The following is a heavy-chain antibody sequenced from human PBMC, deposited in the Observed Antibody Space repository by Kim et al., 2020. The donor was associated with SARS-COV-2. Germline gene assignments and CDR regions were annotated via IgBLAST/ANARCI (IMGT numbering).Heavy chain of an antibody. CDR2: IIPIFGTA. D-gene: IGHD6-13*01. CDR1: GGTFSSYA. Sequence: SVKVSCKASGGTFSSYAISWVRQAPGQGLEWMGGIIPIFGTANYAQKFQGRVTITADESTSTAYMELSSLRSEDTAVYYCARDLDKKAGTVGWFDPWGQGTLVTVSS. J-gene: IGHJ5*02. V-gene: IGHV1-69*13. CDR3: ARDLDKKAGTVGWFDP.